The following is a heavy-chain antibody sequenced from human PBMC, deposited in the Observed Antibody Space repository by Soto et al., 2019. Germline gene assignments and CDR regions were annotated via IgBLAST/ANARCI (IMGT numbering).Heavy chain of an antibody. V-gene: IGHV4-59*01. Sequence: SETLSLTCTVSGGSISSYYWSWIRQPPGKGLEWIGYIYYSGSTNYNPSLKSRVTISVDTSKNQFSLKLSSVTAADTAVYYCARAGSGSYYSIYYYYGMDVWGQGTTVTVSS. J-gene: IGHJ6*02. CDR1: GGSISSYY. CDR2: IYYSGST. D-gene: IGHD3-10*01. CDR3: ARAGSGSYYSIYYYYGMDV.